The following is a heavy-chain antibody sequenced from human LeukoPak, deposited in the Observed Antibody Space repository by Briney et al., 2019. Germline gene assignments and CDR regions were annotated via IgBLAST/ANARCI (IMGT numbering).Heavy chain of an antibody. V-gene: IGHV3-7*01. D-gene: IGHD6-19*01. CDR1: GFTLTSNW. CDR2: IKQDGSEK. CDR3: ARDRGWNAAVAGTTYFDY. Sequence: GGSLRLSCAVSGFTLTSNWMSWVRQAPGKGLEWVASIKQDGSEKHYVDSVKGRFTISRDNAKNSLYLQMNSPRAEDTAVYYCARDRGWNAAVAGTTYFDYWGQGTLVTVSS. J-gene: IGHJ4*02.